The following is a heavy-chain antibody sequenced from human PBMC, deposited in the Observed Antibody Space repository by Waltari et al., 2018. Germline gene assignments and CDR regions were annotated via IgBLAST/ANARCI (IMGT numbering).Heavy chain of an antibody. CDR3: ARDRVVPADEPDYYGLDV. Sequence: QVHLQESGPGQVKPSETLSLTCDVSRGSIRSHYWSWIRRPPGKGLEWIGYIYYNGATNSNPTLSSRVTISVDTAKNQFSLKLSSVTAADTAVYYCARDRVVPADEPDYYGLDVWGQGTTVTVSS. D-gene: IGHD2-2*01. V-gene: IGHV4-59*11. CDR2: IYYNGAT. CDR1: RGSIRSHY. J-gene: IGHJ6*02.